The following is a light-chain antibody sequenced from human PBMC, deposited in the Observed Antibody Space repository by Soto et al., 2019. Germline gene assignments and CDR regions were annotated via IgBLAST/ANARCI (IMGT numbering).Light chain of an antibody. V-gene: IGKV3D-15*01. CDR1: DTVRSN. Sequence: EIVMTQSPDTRSVSPGERATLSCRPSDTVRSNLAWYQQKPGQAPRLLIYAASTRATGIPARFIGNGSGTEFPLPISSLQSEDFAVYYCKQYNNWWKFGQGTKVDI. J-gene: IGKJ1*01. CDR2: AAS. CDR3: KQYNNWWK.